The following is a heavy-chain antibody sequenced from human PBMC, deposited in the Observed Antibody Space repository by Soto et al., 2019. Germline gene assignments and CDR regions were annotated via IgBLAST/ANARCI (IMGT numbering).Heavy chain of an antibody. CDR2: IWYDGSNK. V-gene: IGHV3-33*01. Sequence: QVQLVESGGGVVQPGRSLRLSCAASGFTFSSYGMHWVRQAPGKGLEWVAVIWYDGSNKYYADSVKGRFTISRDNSKNTLYLQMNSLRAEDTAVYYCARGRRIAVAGTYYYYYGMDVWGQGTTVTVSS. CDR3: ARGRRIAVAGTYYYYYGMDV. D-gene: IGHD6-13*01. CDR1: GFTFSSYG. J-gene: IGHJ6*02.